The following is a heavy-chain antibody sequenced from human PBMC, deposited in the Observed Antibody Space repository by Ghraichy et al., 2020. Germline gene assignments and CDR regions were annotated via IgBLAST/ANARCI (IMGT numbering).Heavy chain of an antibody. CDR3: ARKNRYSGYEMVGPDYYDSSGYDDYGMDV. CDR1: GYTFTSYD. CDR2: MNPNSGNT. Sequence: ASVKVSCKASGYTFTSYDINWVRQATGQGLEWMGWMNPNSGNTGYAQKFQGRVTMTRNTSISTAYMELSSLRSEDTAVYYCARKNRYSGYEMVGPDYYDSSGYDDYGMDVWGQGTTVTVSS. V-gene: IGHV1-8*01. D-gene: IGHD3-22*01. J-gene: IGHJ6*02.